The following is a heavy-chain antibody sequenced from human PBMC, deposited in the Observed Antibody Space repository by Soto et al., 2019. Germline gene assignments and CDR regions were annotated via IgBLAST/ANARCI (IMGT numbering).Heavy chain of an antibody. D-gene: IGHD3-10*01. CDR2: VNPIVSMS. J-gene: IGHJ4*02. Sequence: QVQLVQSGAEVKRPGSSVKVSCKASGDTFNFYSINWVRQAPGLVLEWMGRVNPIVSMSNYAQKFHGRVTMTADKSTSTAYMELSSLRSEDTAIYYCASSYGSGYRAFDYWGQGALVTVSS. V-gene: IGHV1-69*02. CDR1: GDTFNFYS. CDR3: ASSYGSGYRAFDY.